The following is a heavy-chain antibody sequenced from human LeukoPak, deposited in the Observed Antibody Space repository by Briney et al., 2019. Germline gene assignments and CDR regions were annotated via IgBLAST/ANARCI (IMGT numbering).Heavy chain of an antibody. CDR2: ISYDGSNK. D-gene: IGHD3-22*01. CDR1: GFTFSSYG. Sequence: GGSLRLSCAASGFTFSSYGMQWVRQAPGKGLEWVAVISYDGSNKYYADSVKGRFTVSRDNSKNTLYLQMNSLRAEDTAVYYCAKDQGYYDSDYGMDVWGQGTTVTVSS. CDR3: AKDQGYYDSDYGMDV. J-gene: IGHJ6*02. V-gene: IGHV3-30*18.